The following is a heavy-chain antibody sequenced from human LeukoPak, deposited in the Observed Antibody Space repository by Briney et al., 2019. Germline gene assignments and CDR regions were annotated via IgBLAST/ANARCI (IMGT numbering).Heavy chain of an antibody. Sequence: PGRSLRLSCAASGFTFSSYGMHWVRQAPGKGLEWVAVIWYDGSNTYYADSVKGRFTISRDNSKNTLYLQMNSLRAEDTAVYYCAREAAALFDYWGQGTLVTVSS. CDR3: AREAAALFDY. J-gene: IGHJ4*02. CDR1: GFTFSSYG. CDR2: IWYDGSNT. V-gene: IGHV3-33*01. D-gene: IGHD2-2*01.